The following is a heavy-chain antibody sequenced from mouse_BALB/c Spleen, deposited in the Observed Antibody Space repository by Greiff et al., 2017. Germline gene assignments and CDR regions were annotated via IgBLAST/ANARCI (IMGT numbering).Heavy chain of an antibody. CDR1: GFTFSSYT. CDR2: ISNGGGST. J-gene: IGHJ2*01. V-gene: IGHV5-12-2*01. D-gene: IGHD1-1*01. Sequence: EVMLVESGGGLVQPGGSLKLSCAASGFTFSSYTMSWVRQTPEKRLEWVAYISNGGGSTYYPDTVKGRFTISRDNAKNTLYLPMSSLKSEDTAMYYCARHGNEGNYYGSSYDYWGQGTTLTVSS. CDR3: ARHGNEGNYYGSSYDY.